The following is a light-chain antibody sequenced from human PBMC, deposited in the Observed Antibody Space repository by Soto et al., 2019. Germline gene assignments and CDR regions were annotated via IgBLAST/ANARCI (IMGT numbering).Light chain of an antibody. CDR1: RSDVGSYTL. Sequence: QSVLTQPASVSGSPGQSITISCTGTRSDVGSYTLVSWYQQHPGRAPKLLIYEDNKRPSGVSNRFSGSKSGNTASLTISGLQADDEADYYCCSYAGSSTSWVFGGGTK. CDR2: EDN. CDR3: CSYAGSSTSWV. J-gene: IGLJ3*02. V-gene: IGLV2-23*01.